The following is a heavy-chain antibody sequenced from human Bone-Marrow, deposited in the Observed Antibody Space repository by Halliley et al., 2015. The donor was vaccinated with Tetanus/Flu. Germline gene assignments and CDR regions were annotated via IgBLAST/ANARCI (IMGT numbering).Heavy chain of an antibody. V-gene: IGHV3-21*01. CDR1: GFTLSSYS. Sequence: SLRLSCAASGFTLSSYSINWVRQSPGKGLEWVASISSSSRSYIYYSDSVKGRFTVSRDNAKTSLYLQMNSLRAEDTAVYYCARDKEQLGYYRNGMDVWGQGTTVTVSS. CDR3: ARDKEQLGYYRNGMDV. J-gene: IGHJ6*02. CDR2: ISSSSRSYI. D-gene: IGHD6-13*01.